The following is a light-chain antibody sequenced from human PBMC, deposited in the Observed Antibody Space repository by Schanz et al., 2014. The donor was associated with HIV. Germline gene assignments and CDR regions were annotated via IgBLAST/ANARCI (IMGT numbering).Light chain of an antibody. J-gene: IGLJ2*01. V-gene: IGLV2-8*01. CDR1: RSDVGGYNH. CDR2: EVT. Sequence: QSALTQPRYASGSPGQSVTISCTGTRSDVGGYNHVSWYQQHPGSAPKVIIYEVTKRPSGVPDRFSGSKSGTSASLTISGLQSDDEADYYCATWDDGLSGRVFGGGTKLTVL. CDR3: ATWDDGLSGRV.